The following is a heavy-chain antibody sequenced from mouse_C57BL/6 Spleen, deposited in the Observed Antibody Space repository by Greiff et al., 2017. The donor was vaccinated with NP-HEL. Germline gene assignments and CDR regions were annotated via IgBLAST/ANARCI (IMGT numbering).Heavy chain of an antibody. CDR1: GFTFSDYG. V-gene: IGHV5-17*01. CDR3: ARFLYDYDAYYFDY. Sequence: VQLKESGGGLVKPGGSLKLSCAASGFTFSDYGMHWVRQAPEKGLEWVAYISSGSSTINYADTVKGRFPISRDNAKTTLFLQMTSLRSEDTAMSYCARFLYDYDAYYFDYWGQGTTLTVSS. J-gene: IGHJ2*01. D-gene: IGHD2-4*01. CDR2: ISSGSSTI.